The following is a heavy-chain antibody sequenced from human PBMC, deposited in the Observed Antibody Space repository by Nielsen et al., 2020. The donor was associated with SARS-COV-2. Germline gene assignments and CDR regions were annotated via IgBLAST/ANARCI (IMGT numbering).Heavy chain of an antibody. Sequence: GGSLRLSCAASGFTFSSYGMHWVRQAPGKGLEWVAVIWYDGSNKYYADSVKGRFTISRDNSKNTLYLQMNSLRAEDTAVYYCARVTVTDDWYFDLWGRGTLVTVSS. CDR1: GFTFSSYG. CDR3: ARVTVTDDWYFDL. D-gene: IGHD4-17*01. V-gene: IGHV3-33*01. J-gene: IGHJ2*01. CDR2: IWYDGSNK.